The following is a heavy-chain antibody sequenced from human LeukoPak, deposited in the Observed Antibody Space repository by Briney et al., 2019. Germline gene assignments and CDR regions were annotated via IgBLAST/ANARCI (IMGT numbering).Heavy chain of an antibody. CDR1: GDSGSRNDAG. V-gene: IGHV6-1*01. Sequence: SQTLSLTCAISGDSGSRNDAGWNWIRQSPWRGLEWMGRIYYRSQWYGDDAPSVKGRITINPDTSKNQFSLQLNSVTPEDTAVYYCARVVGSREYYYGSGSYYNYNWFDPWGQGTLVTVSS. J-gene: IGHJ5*02. D-gene: IGHD3-10*01. CDR2: IYYRSQWYG. CDR3: ARVVGSREYYYGSGSYYNYNWFDP.